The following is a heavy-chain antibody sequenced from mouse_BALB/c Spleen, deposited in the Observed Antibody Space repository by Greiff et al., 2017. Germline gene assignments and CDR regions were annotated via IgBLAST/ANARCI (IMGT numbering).Heavy chain of an antibody. J-gene: IGHJ3*01. V-gene: IGHV1-69*02. CDR1: GYTFTSYW. CDR3: ARGSPLYDYDAAWFAY. CDR2: IDPSDSET. D-gene: IGHD2-4*01. Sequence: QVQLQQPGAELVKPGAPVKLSCKASGYTFTSYWMNWVKQRPGRGLEWIGRIDPSDSETHYNQKFKDKATLTVDKSSSTAYIQLSSLTSEDSAVYYCARGSPLYDYDAAWFAYWGQGTLVTVSA.